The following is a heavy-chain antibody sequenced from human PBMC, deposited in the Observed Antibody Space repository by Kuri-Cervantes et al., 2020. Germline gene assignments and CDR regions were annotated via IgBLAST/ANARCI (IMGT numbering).Heavy chain of an antibody. J-gene: IGHJ4*02. CDR3: ARVNYYDSSGYYEGKRMFDY. D-gene: IGHD3-22*01. Sequence: ASVKVSCKASGYTFTSYDINWVRQATGQGLEWMGWMNPNSGSTGYAQKFQGRVTMTRNTSISTAYMELSSLRSEDTAVYYCARVNYYDSSGYYEGKRMFDYWGQGTLVTVSS. CDR1: GYTFTSYD. V-gene: IGHV1-8*01. CDR2: MNPNSGST.